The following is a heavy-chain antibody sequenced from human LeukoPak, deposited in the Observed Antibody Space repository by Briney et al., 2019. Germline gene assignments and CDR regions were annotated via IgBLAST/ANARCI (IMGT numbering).Heavy chain of an antibody. CDR1: GYTFTSYD. CDR3: ARDQAAKYYFDY. Sequence: ASVKVSCKASGYTFTSYDINWVRQATGQGLEWMGWMNPNSGNTGYAQKFQGRVTMTRNTSISTAYMELSSLRSEDTAVYYCARDQAAKYYFDYWGQGTLVTVSS. J-gene: IGHJ4*02. V-gene: IGHV1-8*01. CDR2: MNPNSGNT.